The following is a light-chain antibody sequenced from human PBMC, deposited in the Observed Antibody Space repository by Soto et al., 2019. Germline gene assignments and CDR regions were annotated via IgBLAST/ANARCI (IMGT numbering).Light chain of an antibody. Sequence: EVVLTQSPGTLSLSTGERATLSCRASQSISTNYLAWYQQKPGQAPRLLLYAASNRATGIPDRFSGSGSGTDFTLTISRLEPEDFALYYCQQYGRTFGQGTRLEIK. J-gene: IGKJ5*01. CDR3: QQYGRT. CDR2: AAS. V-gene: IGKV3-20*01. CDR1: QSISTNY.